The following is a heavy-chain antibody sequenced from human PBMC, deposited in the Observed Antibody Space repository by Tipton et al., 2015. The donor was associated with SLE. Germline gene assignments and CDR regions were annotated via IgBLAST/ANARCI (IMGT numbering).Heavy chain of an antibody. CDR2: IKQDGSEK. CDR3: ARVFSSSGYDDAFDV. Sequence: GSLRLSCTSSGFTFSSYWMSWVRQAPGKGLEWVANIKQDGSEKYYVDSVKGRFTISRDNAKNSLYLQMNSLRAEDTAVYYCARVFSSSGYDDAFDVWGQGTVVTVSS. J-gene: IGHJ3*01. CDR1: GFTFSSYW. V-gene: IGHV3-7*04. D-gene: IGHD6-13*01.